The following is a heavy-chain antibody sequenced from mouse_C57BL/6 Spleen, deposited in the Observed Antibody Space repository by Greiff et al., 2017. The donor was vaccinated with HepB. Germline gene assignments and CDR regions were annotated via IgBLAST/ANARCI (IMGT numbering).Heavy chain of an antibody. CDR1: GFTFSNYW. Sequence: EVKVEESGGGLVQPGGSMKLSCVASGFTFSNYWMNWVRQSPEKGLEWVAQIRLKSDNYATHYAESVKGRFTISRDDSKSSVYLQMNNLRAEDTGIYYCTVIPFAYWGQGTLVTVSA. V-gene: IGHV6-3*01. CDR2: IRLKSDNYAT. D-gene: IGHD2-4*01. J-gene: IGHJ3*01. CDR3: TVIPFAY.